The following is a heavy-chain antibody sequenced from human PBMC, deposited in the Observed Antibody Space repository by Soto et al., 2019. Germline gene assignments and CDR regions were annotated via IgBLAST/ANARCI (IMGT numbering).Heavy chain of an antibody. Sequence: QVQLVESGGGVVQPGRSLRLSCAAPGFSFSSYGMQWARQAPGKGLEWVAVIWYDGSKKYYADSVKGRFTISRDNSKNTLYLQMNNLRAEDTAVYYCGGGAYFFDYWGQGTLVTVSS. D-gene: IGHD4-17*01. CDR2: IWYDGSKK. CDR3: GGGAYFFDY. CDR1: GFSFSSYG. J-gene: IGHJ4*02. V-gene: IGHV3-33*01.